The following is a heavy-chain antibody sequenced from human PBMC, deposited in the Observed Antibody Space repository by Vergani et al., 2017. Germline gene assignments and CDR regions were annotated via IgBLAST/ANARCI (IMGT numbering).Heavy chain of an antibody. J-gene: IGHJ4*02. CDR2: IYTSGST. CDR3: AGVYCSGGSCYYDY. V-gene: IGHV4-61*02. D-gene: IGHD2-15*01. Sequence: QVQLQESGPGLVKPSQTLSLTCTVSGGSISSGSYYWSWIRQPAGKGLEWIGRIYTSGSTNYNPSLKSRVTMSVDTSKNQFSLKLSSVTAADTAVYYCAGVYCSGGSCYYDYWGQGTLVTVSS. CDR1: GGSISSGSYY.